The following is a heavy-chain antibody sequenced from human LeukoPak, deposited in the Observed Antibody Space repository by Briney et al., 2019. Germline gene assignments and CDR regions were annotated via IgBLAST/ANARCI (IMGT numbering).Heavy chain of an antibody. D-gene: IGHD1-26*01. Sequence: GGSLRLSCAASGFTFSSYWMSWVRQAPGKGLEWVANIKQDGSEKYYVDSVKGRFTISRDNAKNSLYLQMNSLRAEDTAVYYCARVLWSYRGESADYWGQGTLVTVSS. CDR1: GFTFSSYW. CDR2: IKQDGSEK. CDR3: ARVLWSYRGESADY. V-gene: IGHV3-7*01. J-gene: IGHJ4*02.